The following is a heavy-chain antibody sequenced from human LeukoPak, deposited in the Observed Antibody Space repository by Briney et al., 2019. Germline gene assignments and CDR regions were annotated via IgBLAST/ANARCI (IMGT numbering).Heavy chain of an antibody. V-gene: IGHV4-39*07. Sequence: SETLSLTCTVSGGSISSSSYYWGWIRQPPGKGLEWIGSIYYSGSTYYNPSLKSRVTISVDTSKNQFSLKLSSVTAADTAVYYCARASKGPNYDFWSGYFYYYYYYMDVWGKGTTVTVSS. CDR1: GGSISSSSYY. D-gene: IGHD3-3*01. CDR3: ARASKGPNYDFWSGYFYYYYYYMDV. CDR2: IYYSGST. J-gene: IGHJ6*03.